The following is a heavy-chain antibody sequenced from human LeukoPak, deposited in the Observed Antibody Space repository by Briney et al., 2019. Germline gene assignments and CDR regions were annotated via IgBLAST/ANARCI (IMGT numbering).Heavy chain of an antibody. J-gene: IGHJ5*02. CDR3: ATDFYDST. V-gene: IGHV3-15*07. CDR2: IRSNSDGGTI. D-gene: IGHD3-22*01. CDR1: GFTFSTYA. Sequence: GGSLRFSCAASGFTFSTYAMNWVRQAPGKGLEWVGRIRSNSDGGTIDYAAPVKGRFTLSRDDSKTTLYLQMNSLQTEDTAVYYCATDFYDSTWGQGTLVTVS.